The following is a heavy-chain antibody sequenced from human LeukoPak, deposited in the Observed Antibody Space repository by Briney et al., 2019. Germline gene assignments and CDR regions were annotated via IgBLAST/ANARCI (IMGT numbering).Heavy chain of an antibody. J-gene: IGHJ4*02. CDR3: ARDDYSSFSFDY. V-gene: IGHV3-21*01. Sequence: PGGSLRLSCAASGFTFSSYSMNWVRQAPGKGLEWVSSISSSSYIYYADSVKGRFTISRDNAKNSLYLQMNSLRAEDTAVYYCARDDYSSFSFDYWGQGTLVTVSS. CDR2: ISSSSYI. D-gene: IGHD5-12*01. CDR1: GFTFSSYS.